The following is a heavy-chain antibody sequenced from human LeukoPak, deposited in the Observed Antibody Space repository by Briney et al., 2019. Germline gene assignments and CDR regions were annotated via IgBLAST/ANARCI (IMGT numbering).Heavy chain of an antibody. CDR3: AKDGAGQWLVPPGWFDP. D-gene: IGHD6-19*01. CDR2: ISGSGRRT. J-gene: IGHJ5*02. Sequence: GSLRLSCAASGFFFTSYAMTWVRQTPGKGLEWVATISGSGRRTSYEDRVQGRFTISRDNSKETVYLQMDSLRDDDTAVYYCAKDGAGQWLVPPGWFDPWGQGTLVTVSS. V-gene: IGHV3-23*01. CDR1: GFFFTSYA.